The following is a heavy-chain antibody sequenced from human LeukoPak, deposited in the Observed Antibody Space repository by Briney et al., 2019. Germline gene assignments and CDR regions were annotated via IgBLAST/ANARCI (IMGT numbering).Heavy chain of an antibody. V-gene: IGHV4-38-2*02. CDR3: ARGGPWELSHRDYFDY. D-gene: IGHD1-26*01. Sequence: SETLSLTCTVSGYSIASGYLWGWIRQTPEKGLEWIATIYHSGRTYYNLSLKSRVTISMDTSRYQFSLKVTSVTAADTALYFCARGGPWELSHRDYFDYWGQGTLVTVSS. CDR2: IYHSGRT. J-gene: IGHJ4*02. CDR1: GYSIASGYL.